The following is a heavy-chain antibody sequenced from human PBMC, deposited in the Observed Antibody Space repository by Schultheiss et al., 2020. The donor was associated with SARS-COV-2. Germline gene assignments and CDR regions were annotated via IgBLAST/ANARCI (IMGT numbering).Heavy chain of an antibody. CDR1: GFTSSTHA. D-gene: IGHD6-6*01. J-gene: IGHJ4*02. CDR2: ISGAGGVQ. CDR3: ARDRSVAARLTN. V-gene: IGHV3-23*01. Sequence: GGSLRLSCVASGFTSSTHAAMTWIRQTPGKGLESVAVISGAGGVQNYADSVKGRFTITRDNAKNSLYLQMNSLRAEDTAVYYCARDRSVAARLTNWGQGTLVTVSS.